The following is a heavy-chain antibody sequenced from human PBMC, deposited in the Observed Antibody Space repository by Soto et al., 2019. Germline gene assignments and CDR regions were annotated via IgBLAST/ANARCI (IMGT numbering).Heavy chain of an antibody. CDR1: GGSISSNSYY. V-gene: IGHV4-39*01. Sequence: QLQLQESGPGLVKPSETLSLACTVSGGSISSNSYYWDWIRQPPGKGLEWIGSMYYSGATYHNPSLPSRDTISVDTSKNQFSLLLSSVTAADTAVYYCARHAAYDSVWGKSDGSDYWGQGTLVTVSS. D-gene: IGHD3-16*01. CDR2: MYYSGAT. J-gene: IGHJ4*02. CDR3: ARHAAYDSVWGKSDGSDY.